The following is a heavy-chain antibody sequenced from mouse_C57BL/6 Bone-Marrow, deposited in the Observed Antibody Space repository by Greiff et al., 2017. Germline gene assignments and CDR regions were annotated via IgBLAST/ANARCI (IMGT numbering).Heavy chain of an antibody. J-gene: IGHJ4*01. Sequence: EVKVVESGGGLVQPGGSLKLSCAASGFTFSDYGMAWVRQAPRKGPEWVAFISNLAYSIYYADTVTGRVTISIENAKNTLYLAMSSLRSDDTAMYYCARIGYGPYYAMDYWGQGTSVTVSS. CDR2: ISNLAYSI. V-gene: IGHV5-15*01. CDR1: GFTFSDYG. CDR3: ARIGYGPYYAMDY. D-gene: IGHD2-2*01.